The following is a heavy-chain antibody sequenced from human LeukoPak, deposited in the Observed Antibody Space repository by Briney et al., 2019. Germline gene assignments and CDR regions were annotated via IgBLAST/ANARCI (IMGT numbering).Heavy chain of an antibody. Sequence: ASVKVSCKASGYTSTGYYMHWVRQAPGQGLEWMGWINPNSGGTNYAQKFQGRVTMTRDTSISTAYMELSRLRSEDTAVYYCATDDGGTVRYFGYWGQGTLVTVSS. CDR2: INPNSGGT. CDR3: ATDDGGTVRYFGY. V-gene: IGHV1-2*02. D-gene: IGHD3-9*01. J-gene: IGHJ4*02. CDR1: GYTSTGYY.